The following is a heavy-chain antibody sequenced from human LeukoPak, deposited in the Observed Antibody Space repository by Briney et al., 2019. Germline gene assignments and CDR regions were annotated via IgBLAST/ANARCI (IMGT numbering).Heavy chain of an antibody. J-gene: IGHJ4*02. V-gene: IGHV3-23*01. CDR1: GFTFNIYA. CDR3: AKDRPNYYGSNGHYYRRNGDY. CDR2: ITSSGEGT. D-gene: IGHD3-22*01. Sequence: PGGSLRLSCADSGFTFNIYAMSWVRQAPGRGLEWVSSITSSGEGTWYSDSVKGRFTISRDNTKTTLYLQMNSLRAEDTAIYYCAKDRPNYYGSNGHYYRRNGDYWGQGTQVTVSS.